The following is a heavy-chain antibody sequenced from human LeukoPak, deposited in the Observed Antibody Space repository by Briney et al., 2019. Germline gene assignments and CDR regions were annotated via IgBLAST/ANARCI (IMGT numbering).Heavy chain of an antibody. CDR2: ISDSGDIT. J-gene: IGHJ4*02. V-gene: IGHV3-23*01. CDR3: SKDRAGYSGARGFDY. CDR1: GFTFSSYA. Sequence: GGSLRLSCAAPGFTFSSYAMSWVRQAPGKGLEWVSRISDSGDITYYADSVKGRFTISRDNSKNTLYLQMNSLRAEDTAVYYCSKDRAGYSGARGFDYWGQGTLVTVSS. D-gene: IGHD5-12*01.